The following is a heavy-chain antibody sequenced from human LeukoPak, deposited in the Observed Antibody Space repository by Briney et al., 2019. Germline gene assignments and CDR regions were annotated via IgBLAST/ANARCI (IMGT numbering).Heavy chain of an antibody. D-gene: IGHD3-16*01. CDR3: ARLGVGMDV. J-gene: IGHJ6*02. CDR1: GYTFTSYY. Sequence: VASVKVSCKASGYTFTSYYMHWVRQAPGQGLEWMGGIIPIFGTANYAQKFQGRVTITADESTSTAYMELSSLRSEDTAVYYCARLGVGMDVWGQGTTVTVSS. CDR2: IIPIFGTA. V-gene: IGHV1-69*13.